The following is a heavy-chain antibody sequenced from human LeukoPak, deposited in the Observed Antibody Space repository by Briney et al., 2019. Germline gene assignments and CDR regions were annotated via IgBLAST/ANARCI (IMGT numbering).Heavy chain of an antibody. CDR2: ITSGSSTV. CDR1: AFTFSGYS. CDR3: ARGYNSGRSAFGL. Sequence: PGGSLRLSCAASAFTFSGYSMNWVRQAPGQGLEWVSFITSGSSTVYYADSVKGRFTVSRDNAKNSLHLQMSSLRAEDTAVYYCARGYNSGRSAFGLWGQGTMVAVSS. J-gene: IGHJ3*01. V-gene: IGHV3-48*04. D-gene: IGHD6-19*01.